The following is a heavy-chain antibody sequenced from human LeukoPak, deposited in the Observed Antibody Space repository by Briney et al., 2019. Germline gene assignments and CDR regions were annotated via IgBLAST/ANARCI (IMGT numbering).Heavy chain of an antibody. CDR2: INHIGST. CDR1: GGSFTGYY. J-gene: IGHJ6*03. D-gene: IGHD3-3*01. V-gene: IGHV4-34*01. CDR3: ARGSIAIFGVVIDYYYYYMDV. Sequence: SETLSLTCAVYGGSFTGYYWGWIRQPPGKGRGWMGAINHIGSTNYNPSLKSRVTISVDTSKNQSSLKLSSVTAADTAVYYCARGSIAIFGVVIDYYYYYMDVWGKGTTVTVSS.